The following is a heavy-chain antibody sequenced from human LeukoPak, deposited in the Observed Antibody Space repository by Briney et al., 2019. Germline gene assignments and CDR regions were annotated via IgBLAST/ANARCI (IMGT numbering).Heavy chain of an antibody. D-gene: IGHD6-13*01. CDR3: ARARDEQQLVFGGY. CDR1: GYSISSGYY. V-gene: IGHV4-38-2*02. Sequence: TSETLSLTCTVSGYSISSGYYWGWIRRPPGKGLEWIGSIYHSGSTYYNPSLKSRVTISVDTSKNQFSLKLSSVTAADTAVYYCARARDEQQLVFGGYWGQGTLVTVSS. CDR2: IYHSGST. J-gene: IGHJ4*02.